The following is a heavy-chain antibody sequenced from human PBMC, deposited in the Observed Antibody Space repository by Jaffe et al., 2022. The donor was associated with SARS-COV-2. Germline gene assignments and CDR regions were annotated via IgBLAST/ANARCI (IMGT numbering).Heavy chain of an antibody. J-gene: IGHJ4*02. Sequence: EVQLVESGGGLVQPGGSLRLSCAASGFTFSSYGMNWVRQAPGKGLEWVSYLNTGSDSIYYADSVKGRFTISRDNAKNSLYLQMNSLRDEDTAVYYCARDLWEVSGPAVEDNWGQGTLVTVSS. V-gene: IGHV3-48*02. D-gene: IGHD3-16*01. CDR3: ARDLWEVSGPAVEDN. CDR2: LNTGSDSI. CDR1: GFTFSSYG.